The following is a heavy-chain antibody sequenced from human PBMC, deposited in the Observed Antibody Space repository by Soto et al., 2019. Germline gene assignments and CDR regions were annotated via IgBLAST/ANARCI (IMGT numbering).Heavy chain of an antibody. CDR2: IWYDGSNK. J-gene: IGHJ6*02. CDR3: ASGGTYYYYGMDV. V-gene: IGHV3-33*01. D-gene: IGHD1-26*01. CDR1: GFTFSSYG. Sequence: LRLSCAASGFTFSSYGMHWVRQAPGKGLEWVAVIWYDGSNKYYADSVKGRFTISRDNSKNTLYLQMNSLRAEDTAVYYCASGGTYYYYGMDVWGQGTTVTVSS.